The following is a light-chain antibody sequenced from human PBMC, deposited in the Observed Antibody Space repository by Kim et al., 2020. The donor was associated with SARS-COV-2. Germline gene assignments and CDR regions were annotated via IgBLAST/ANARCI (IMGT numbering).Light chain of an antibody. CDR1: QTVSSNY. CDR2: GAS. Sequence: EIVLTQSPGTLSLSPGERATLSCRASQTVSSNYLAWYQQIPGQAPRLLIYGASTRATGMPDRFSGSGSGTDFTLTISRLEPEDSAVYYCRQYVITQLGFGGGTTVEIK. V-gene: IGKV3-20*01. J-gene: IGKJ4*01. CDR3: RQYVITQLG.